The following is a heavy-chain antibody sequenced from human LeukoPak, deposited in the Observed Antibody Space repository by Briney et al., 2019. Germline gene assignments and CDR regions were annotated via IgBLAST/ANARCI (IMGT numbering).Heavy chain of an antibody. CDR2: ISSSGSTI. CDR3: ARPQGYCSGGSCYFDY. Sequence: GGSLRLSCAASGFTFSDYYMSWIRQAPGRGLEWVSYISSSGSTIYYADSVKGRFTISRDNAKNSLYLQMNSLRAEDTAVYYCARPQGYCSGGSCYFDYWGQGTLVTVSS. CDR1: GFTFSDYY. V-gene: IGHV3-11*01. D-gene: IGHD2-15*01. J-gene: IGHJ4*02.